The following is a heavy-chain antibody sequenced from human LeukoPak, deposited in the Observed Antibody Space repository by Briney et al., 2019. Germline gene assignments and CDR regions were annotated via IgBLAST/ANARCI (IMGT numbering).Heavy chain of an antibody. CDR3: ARSPSLYYYGMDV. V-gene: IGHV4-39*07. J-gene: IGHJ6*02. CDR1: GGSVSSGSYY. Sequence: SETLSLTCTVSGGSVSSGSYYWGWIRQPPGKGLEWIGSIYYSGRTYYNPSLKSRVTISVDTSKNQFSLRLSSVTAADTAVYYCARSPSLYYYGMDVWGQGTTVTVSS. CDR2: IYYSGRT.